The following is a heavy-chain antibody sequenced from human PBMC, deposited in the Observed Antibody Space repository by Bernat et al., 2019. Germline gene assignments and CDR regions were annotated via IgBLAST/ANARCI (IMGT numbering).Heavy chain of an antibody. D-gene: IGHD2-15*01. J-gene: IGHJ4*02. CDR1: GGTFSSYA. CDR2: IIPIFGTA. Sequence: QVQLVQSGAEVKKPGSSVKVSCKASGGTFSSYAISWVRQAPGQGLEWMGGIIPIFGTANYAQKFQGRVTITADESTSTAYMELSSLSSEDTAVYYCARDNRPFARSGGSCYVWWGQGTLVTVSS. CDR3: ARDNRPFARSGGSCYVW. V-gene: IGHV1-69*01.